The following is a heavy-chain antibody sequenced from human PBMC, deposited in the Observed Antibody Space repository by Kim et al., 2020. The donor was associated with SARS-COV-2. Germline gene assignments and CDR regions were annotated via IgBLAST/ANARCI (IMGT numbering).Heavy chain of an antibody. Sequence: GGSLRLSCAASGFTFSDHYIDWVRQAPGKGLEWVGRCRDKTNSYSTDYAASVKGRFTFSRDDSRHSLYLQMNSLQTDDTAVYHCVRVRGQATLDYWGQGT. V-gene: IGHV3-72*01. J-gene: IGHJ4*02. CDR1: GFTFSDHY. CDR2: CRDKTNSYST. CDR3: VRVRGQATLDY. D-gene: IGHD1-26*01.